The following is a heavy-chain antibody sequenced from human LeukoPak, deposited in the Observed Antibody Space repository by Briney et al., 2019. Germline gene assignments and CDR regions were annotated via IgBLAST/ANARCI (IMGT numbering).Heavy chain of an antibody. V-gene: IGHV3-66*01. J-gene: IGHJ4*02. Sequence: GGSLRLSWAASGFTVSSNYMSWVRQASGKGLEWVSVIYSAGSPYYADSVKGRFTISRDNSKNTLYLQMNSLRAEDTAVYYCAREEGPLDYWGQGTLVTVSS. CDR3: AREEGPLDY. CDR1: GFTVSSNY. CDR2: IYSAGSP.